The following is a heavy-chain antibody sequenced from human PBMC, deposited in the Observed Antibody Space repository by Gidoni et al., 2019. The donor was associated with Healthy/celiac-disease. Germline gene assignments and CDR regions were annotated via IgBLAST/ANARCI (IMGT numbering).Heavy chain of an antibody. Sequence: EVQLLESGGGLVQPGGSLRLSCSASGFTFSSYAMRWVRQAPGKGLEWVSAISGSGGSTYYADSVKGRFTISRDNSKNTLYLQMNSLRAEDTAVYYCAKRIAQLGVVDYWGQGTLVTVSS. D-gene: IGHD6-6*01. CDR3: AKRIAQLGVVDY. CDR1: GFTFSSYA. J-gene: IGHJ4*02. V-gene: IGHV3-23*01. CDR2: ISGSGGST.